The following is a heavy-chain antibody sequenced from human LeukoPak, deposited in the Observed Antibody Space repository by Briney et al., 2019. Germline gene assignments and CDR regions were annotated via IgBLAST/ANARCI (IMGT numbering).Heavy chain of an antibody. CDR3: ARDEDYGDYGFDY. J-gene: IGHJ4*02. D-gene: IGHD4-17*01. Sequence: PSETLSLTCTVSGGSISSYYWIWIRQPAGKGLEWIGRIYTSGSTNYNPSLKSRVTMSVGTSKNQFSLKLSSVTAADTAVYYCARDEDYGDYGFDYWGQATLVTVSS. CDR1: GGSISSYY. CDR2: IYTSGST. V-gene: IGHV4-4*07.